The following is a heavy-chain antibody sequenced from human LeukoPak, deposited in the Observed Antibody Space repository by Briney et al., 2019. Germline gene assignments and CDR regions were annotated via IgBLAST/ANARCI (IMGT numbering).Heavy chain of an antibody. D-gene: IGHD2-2*01. CDR3: VRVYLPNYYYYYMDV. Sequence: GGSLRLSCAASGFTFSSYSMNWVRQAPGKGLEWVSSISSSSSYIYYADSVKGRFTISRDNAKNSLYLQMNSLRAEDTAVYYCVRVYLPNYYYYYMDVWGKGTTVTVSS. V-gene: IGHV3-21*01. CDR1: GFTFSSYS. CDR2: ISSSSSYI. J-gene: IGHJ6*03.